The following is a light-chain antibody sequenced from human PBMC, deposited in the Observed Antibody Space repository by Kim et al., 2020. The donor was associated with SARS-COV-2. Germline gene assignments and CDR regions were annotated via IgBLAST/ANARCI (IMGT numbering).Light chain of an antibody. CDR2: DVT. CDR3: SSYTSSRTLV. V-gene: IGLV2-14*03. J-gene: IGLJ3*02. CDR1: SSDVGGYNC. Sequence: QSALTQPASVSGSHGQSITISCTGTSSDVGGYNCVSWYQQHPGKAPKLMIHDVTNRPSGISTRFSGSKSGNTASLTISGLQAEDEADYYCSSYTSSRTLVFGGGTKVTVL.